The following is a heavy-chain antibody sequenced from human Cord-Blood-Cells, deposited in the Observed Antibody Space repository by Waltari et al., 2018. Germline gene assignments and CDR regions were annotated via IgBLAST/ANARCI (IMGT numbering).Heavy chain of an antibody. Sequence: QVQLVQSGAEVKKPGASVKVSCKASGYTFTSYGISWVRQAPGQGLEWMGWISAYNGNTNYVQKLQGRVTMTADTSTSTAYMELRSLRSDDTAVYYCARAKDSFTKYSNYDYWGQGTLVTVSS. J-gene: IGHJ4*02. CDR2: ISAYNGNT. D-gene: IGHD4-4*01. V-gene: IGHV1-18*01. CDR3: ARAKDSFTKYSNYDY. CDR1: GYTFTSYG.